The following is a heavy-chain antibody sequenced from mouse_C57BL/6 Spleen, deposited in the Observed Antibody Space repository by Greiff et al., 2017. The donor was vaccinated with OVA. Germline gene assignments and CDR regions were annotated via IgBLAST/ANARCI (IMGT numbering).Heavy chain of an antibody. J-gene: IGHJ2*01. CDR1: GFTFSSYA. CDR2: ISDGGSYT. Sequence: DVKLQESGGGLVKPGGSLKLSCAASGFTFSSYAMSWVRQTPEKRLEWVATISDGGSYTYYPDNVKGRFTISRDNAKNNLYLQMSHLKSEDTAMYYCARGDGFDYWGQGTTLTVSS. V-gene: IGHV5-4*03. CDR3: ARGDGFDY.